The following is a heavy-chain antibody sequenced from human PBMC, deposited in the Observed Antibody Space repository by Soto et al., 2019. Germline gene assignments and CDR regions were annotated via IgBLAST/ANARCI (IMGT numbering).Heavy chain of an antibody. CDR1: GYSFTNYG. D-gene: IGHD6-19*01. V-gene: IGHV1-18*01. Sequence: QDQLVQSGVEVKKPGASVKVSCKASGYSFTNYGITWVRQAPGQGXEWMXXXXXXNGNTNYAQKFQGRVTMTTDASTSTAYLELRSLRSDDTAVYYCARDRGVAPPVAGNTHYYYYMDVWGKGTTVTVSS. J-gene: IGHJ6*03. CDR2: XXXXNGNT. CDR3: ARDRGVAPPVAGNTHYYYYMDV.